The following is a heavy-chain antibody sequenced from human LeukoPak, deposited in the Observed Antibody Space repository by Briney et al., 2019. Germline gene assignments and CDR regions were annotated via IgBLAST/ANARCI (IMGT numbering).Heavy chain of an antibody. CDR3: ATAPDYSGSWHVGDY. J-gene: IGHJ4*02. V-gene: IGHV3-30*03. CDR1: GFTFSSYG. Sequence: GGSLRLSCAASGFTFSSYGMHWVRQAPGKGLEWVAVISYDGSNKYYADSVKGRFTISRDNSKNTLYLQMNSLRAEGTAVYYCATAPDYSGSWHVGDYWGQGTLVTVSS. CDR2: ISYDGSNK. D-gene: IGHD6-13*01.